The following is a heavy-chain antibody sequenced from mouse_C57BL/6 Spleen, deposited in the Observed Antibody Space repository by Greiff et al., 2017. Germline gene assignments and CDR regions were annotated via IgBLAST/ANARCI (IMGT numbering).Heavy chain of an antibody. CDR2: IRLKSDNYAT. V-gene: IGHV6-3*01. Sequence: EVMLVESGGGLVQPGGSMKLSCVASGFTFSNYWMNWVRQSPEKGLEWVAQIRLKSDNYATHYAASVKGRFTISRDDSKSSVYLQMNNLRAEDTGIYYCTGLYSNDFWGQGTTLTVSS. D-gene: IGHD2-5*01. CDR1: GFTFSNYW. J-gene: IGHJ2*01. CDR3: TGLYSNDF.